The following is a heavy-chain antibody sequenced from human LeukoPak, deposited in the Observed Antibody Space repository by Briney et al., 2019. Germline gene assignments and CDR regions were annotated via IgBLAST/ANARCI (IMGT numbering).Heavy chain of an antibody. J-gene: IGHJ5*02. Sequence: ASVKVSCKASGYTFTGYYMHWVRQAPGQGLEWMGWINPNSGGTNYAQKFQGRVTMTRDTSISTAYMELSRLRSDDTAVYYRARSTYITMVRGVIMTANWFDPWGQGTLVTVSS. CDR3: ARSTYITMVRGVIMTANWFDP. CDR2: INPNSGGT. CDR1: GYTFTGYY. D-gene: IGHD3-10*01. V-gene: IGHV1-2*02.